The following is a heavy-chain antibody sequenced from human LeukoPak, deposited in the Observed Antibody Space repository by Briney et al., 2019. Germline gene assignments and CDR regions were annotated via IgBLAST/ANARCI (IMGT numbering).Heavy chain of an antibody. D-gene: IGHD2-2*01. CDR1: GYTFTSHG. Sequence: ASVKVSCKASGYTFTSHGISWVRQAPGQELEWRGWIGAYNGNTNYAQKRQGRVTMATDTSTSTAYMELRSLRSDDTAVYYCATQYCSSTSCYSYWVDYWGQGTLVTVSS. V-gene: IGHV1-18*01. J-gene: IGHJ4*02. CDR3: ATQYCSSTSCYSYWVDY. CDR2: IGAYNGNT.